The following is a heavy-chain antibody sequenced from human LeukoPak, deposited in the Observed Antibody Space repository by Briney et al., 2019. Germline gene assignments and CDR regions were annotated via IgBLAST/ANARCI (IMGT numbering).Heavy chain of an antibody. CDR1: GGSLSGYY. V-gene: IGHV4-34*01. CDR2: INHSGST. J-gene: IGHJ4*02. CDR3: ARQWLVSPLFDY. Sequence: PSETLSLTCAVYGGSLSGYYSSWIRQPPGKGLEWVGEINHSGSTDYNPSLTRRVTISVDTSKNQLSLKLSSMTAADTAVYYCARQWLVSPLFDYWGQGTLVTVSS. D-gene: IGHD6-19*01.